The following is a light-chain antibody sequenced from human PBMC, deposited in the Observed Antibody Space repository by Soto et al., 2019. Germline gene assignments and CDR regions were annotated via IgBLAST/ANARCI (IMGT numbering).Light chain of an antibody. V-gene: IGKV2-28*01. CDR1: QSLLHSNGYNY. Sequence: DIVMTQSPLSLPVTPGEAASISCRSSQSLLHSNGYNYLDWYLQKPGQSPQLLIYLGSNRASGVPDRFSGSGSGTDFTLKIRRVEAEDVGVYYCMQALQTPLTFGGGTKVDIK. CDR3: MQALQTPLT. CDR2: LGS. J-gene: IGKJ4*01.